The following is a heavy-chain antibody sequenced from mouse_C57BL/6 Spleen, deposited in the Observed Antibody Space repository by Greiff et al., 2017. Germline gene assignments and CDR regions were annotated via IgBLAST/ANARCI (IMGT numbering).Heavy chain of an antibody. Sequence: QVQLQQPGAELVKPGASVKLSCTASGYTFTSYWMHWVKQRPGQGLEWIGMIHPNSGSTNYNEKFKSKATLTVDKSSSTAYMQLSSLTSEDSAVYYCARRGPGAMDYWGQGTSVTVSS. CDR3: ARRGPGAMDY. J-gene: IGHJ4*01. D-gene: IGHD3-3*01. V-gene: IGHV1-64*01. CDR2: IHPNSGST. CDR1: GYTFTSYW.